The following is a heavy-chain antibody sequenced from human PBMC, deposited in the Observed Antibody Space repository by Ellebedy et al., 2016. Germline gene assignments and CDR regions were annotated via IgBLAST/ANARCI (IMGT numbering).Heavy chain of an antibody. CDR1: GYTFTSYA. CDR3: ARSYGVNAFDI. D-gene: IGHD4-17*01. V-gene: IGHV1-3*01. J-gene: IGHJ3*02. CDR2: INAGNGNT. Sequence: ASVKVSCXASGYTFTSYAMHWVRQAPGQRLEWMGWINAGNGNTKYSQKFQGRVTITRDTSASTAYMELSSLRSEDTAVYYCARSYGVNAFDIWGQGTMVTVSS.